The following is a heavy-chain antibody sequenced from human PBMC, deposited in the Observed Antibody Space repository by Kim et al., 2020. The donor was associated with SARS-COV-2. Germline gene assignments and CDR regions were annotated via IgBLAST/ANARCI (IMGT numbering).Heavy chain of an antibody. V-gene: IGHV4-39*01. CDR3: ARRLWAAAGLFYYYGMDV. CDR1: GGSISSSSYY. Sequence: SETLSLTCTVSGGSISSSSYYWGWIRQPPGKGLEWIGSIYCSGSTYYNPSLKSPVTISVDTSKNQFSLKLSSVTAADTAVYYCARRLWAAAGLFYYYGMDVWGQGSTVTVSS. J-gene: IGHJ6*02. D-gene: IGHD6-13*01. CDR2: IYCSGST.